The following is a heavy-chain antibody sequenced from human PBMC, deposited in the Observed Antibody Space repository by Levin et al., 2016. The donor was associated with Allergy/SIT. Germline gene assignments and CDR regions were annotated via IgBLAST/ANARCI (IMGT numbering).Heavy chain of an antibody. CDR3: AGVHWSGGDYAPFDY. CDR1: GFTFSSYS. D-gene: IGHD2-21*02. CDR2: ISSSSSYI. V-gene: IGHV3-21*01. Sequence: GESLKISCAASGFTFSSYSMSWVRQAPGKGLEWVSSISSSSSYIYYADSVKGRFTISRDNAKNSLYLQMNSLRAEDTAVYYCAGVHWSGGDYAPFDYWGQGTLVTVSS. J-gene: IGHJ4*02.